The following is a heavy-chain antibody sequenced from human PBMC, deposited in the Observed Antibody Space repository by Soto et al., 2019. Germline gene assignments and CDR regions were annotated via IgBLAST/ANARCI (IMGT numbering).Heavy chain of an antibody. CDR3: ANDEAYYFDH. Sequence: EVQLVESGGVVVQPGGSLRLSCVASGFDFEDYTMHWVRQAPGKGLECVSRISYDGDDTYYADSVRGRFTMSRDNSKNSLFLLMNNLTPEDTAVYYCANDEAYYFDHWGQGTLVAVSS. V-gene: IGHV3-43*01. J-gene: IGHJ4*02. CDR1: GFDFEDYT. CDR2: ISYDGDDT.